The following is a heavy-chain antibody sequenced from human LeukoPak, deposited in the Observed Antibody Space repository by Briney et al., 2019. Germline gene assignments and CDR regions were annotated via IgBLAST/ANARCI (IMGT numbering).Heavy chain of an antibody. CDR2: ISYDGSNK. CDR3: ARAFTLLYSSGLKAQLDY. V-gene: IGHV3-30-3*01. Sequence: PGGSLRLSCAASGFTFSSYAMHWVRQAPGKGLEWVAVISYDGSNKYYADSVKGRFTISRDNSKNTLYLQMNSLRAEDTAVYYCARAFTLLYSSGLKAQLDYWGQGTLVTVSS. CDR1: GFTFSSYA. D-gene: IGHD6-19*01. J-gene: IGHJ4*02.